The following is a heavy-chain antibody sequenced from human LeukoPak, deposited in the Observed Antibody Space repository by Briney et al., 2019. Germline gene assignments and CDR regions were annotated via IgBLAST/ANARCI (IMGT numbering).Heavy chain of an antibody. CDR2: SSAYNGNT. D-gene: IGHD3-10*01. CDR1: GHTFTSYG. Sequence: ASVKVSSKASGHTFTSYGISWVRQAPGPGLEWMGWSSAYNGNTNYAQKLQGRVTMTTDTSTSTAYMELRSLRSDDTAVYYCARGGDYYGSGSFNFHYYYYMDVWGKGTTVTVSS. CDR3: ARGGDYYGSGSFNFHYYYYMDV. V-gene: IGHV1-18*01. J-gene: IGHJ6*03.